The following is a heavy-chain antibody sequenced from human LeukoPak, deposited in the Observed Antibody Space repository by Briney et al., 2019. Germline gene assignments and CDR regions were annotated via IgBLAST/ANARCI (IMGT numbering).Heavy chain of an antibody. CDR3: ARGADCSSTSCYTPAYYYYYMDV. D-gene: IGHD2-2*02. J-gene: IGHJ6*03. CDR2: IIPIFGTE. Sequence: GASVKVSCKSSGGTFSSYAISWVRQAPGQGLEWMGGIIPIFGTENYAQKFQGRVTITADESTSTAYMELSSLRSEDTAVYYCARGADCSSTSCYTPAYYYYYMDVWGKGTTVTVSS. V-gene: IGHV1-69*13. CDR1: GGTFSSYA.